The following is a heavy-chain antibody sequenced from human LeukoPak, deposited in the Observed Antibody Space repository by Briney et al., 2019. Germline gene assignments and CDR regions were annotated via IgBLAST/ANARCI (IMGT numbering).Heavy chain of an antibody. V-gene: IGHV3-21*01. CDR1: GFTFSSYS. D-gene: IGHD5-24*01. CDR3: ARDRDGYNSFYNY. Sequence: GGSLRLSCAASGFTFSSYSMNWVRQAPGKGLEWVSSISSSGRYIYYADSAKGRFTISRDNAESSLYLQMDSLRAEDTAVYYCARDRDGYNSFYNYWGQGTLVTVSS. CDR2: ISSSGRYI. J-gene: IGHJ4*02.